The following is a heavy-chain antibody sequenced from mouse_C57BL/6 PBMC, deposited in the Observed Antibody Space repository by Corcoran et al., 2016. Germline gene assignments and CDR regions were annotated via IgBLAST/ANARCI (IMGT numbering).Heavy chain of an antibody. CDR3: TTVVAKRDYFDY. D-gene: IGHD1-1*01. CDR1: GFNIKDYY. J-gene: IGHJ2*01. Sequence: EVQLQQSGAELVRPGASVKLSCTASGFNIKDYYMHWVKQRPEQGLEWIGRIDPEDGDTEYAPKFQGKATMTADTSSNTAYLQLSSLTSEDTAVYYCTTVVAKRDYFDYWGQGTTLTVSS. CDR2: IDPEDGDT. V-gene: IGHV14-1*01.